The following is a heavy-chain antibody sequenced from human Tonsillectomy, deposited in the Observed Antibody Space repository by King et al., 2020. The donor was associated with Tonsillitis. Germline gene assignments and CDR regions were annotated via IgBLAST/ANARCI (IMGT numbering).Heavy chain of an antibody. V-gene: IGHV4-34*01. Sequence: VQLQQWGAGLLKPSETLSLTCAVYGGSFSGYYWSWIRQPPGKGLEWIGEINHSGSTNYNPSLKSRVTISVDTSKNQFSLKLSSVTAADTAVYYCARGRLLWFGELARDIGNYYYYGMDVWGQGTTVTVSS. CDR1: GGSFSGYY. D-gene: IGHD3-10*01. CDR3: ARGRLLWFGELARDIGNYYYYGMDV. CDR2: INHSGST. J-gene: IGHJ6*02.